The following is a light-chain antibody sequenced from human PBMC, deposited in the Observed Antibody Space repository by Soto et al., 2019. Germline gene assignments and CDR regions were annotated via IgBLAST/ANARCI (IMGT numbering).Light chain of an antibody. J-gene: IGKJ1*01. CDR3: QQYGSSPWT. Sequence: EIVLTQSPGTLSLSPGERATLSCRASQSVSSSSLAWYQQKPGQAPRLLIYGASSRATGIPDRFSGSGSGTDFTLIISGLEPEDFAVYYCQQYGSSPWTFGHGTKVEIK. CDR2: GAS. V-gene: IGKV3-20*01. CDR1: QSVSSSS.